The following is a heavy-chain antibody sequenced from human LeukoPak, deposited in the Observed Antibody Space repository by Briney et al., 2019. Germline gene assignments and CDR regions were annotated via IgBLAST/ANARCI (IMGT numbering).Heavy chain of an antibody. D-gene: IGHD6-13*01. Sequence: GGSLRLSCAASGFIFSTYGMHWVRQAPGQGLEWVAIIWYDGSDKYYAESVKGRFAISRDNSKNTLYLQMNSLTAEDTAMYYCAREGGHQLGSFDYWGQGTLVTVSS. CDR2: IWYDGSDK. CDR3: AREGGHQLGSFDY. J-gene: IGHJ4*02. CDR1: GFIFSTYG. V-gene: IGHV3-33*01.